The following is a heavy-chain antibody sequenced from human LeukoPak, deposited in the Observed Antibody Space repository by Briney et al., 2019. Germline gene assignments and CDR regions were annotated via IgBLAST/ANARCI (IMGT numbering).Heavy chain of an antibody. D-gene: IGHD3-10*01. V-gene: IGHV4-59*01. CDR2: IYYSGST. CDR1: GGSISSYY. Sequence: SETLSLTCTVSGGSISSYYWSWIRLPPGKRLEWIGYIYYSGSTNYNPSLKSRVTISVDTSKNQFSLKLSSVTAADTAVYYCARTYSGSYYSHYHFDYWGQGTLVTVSS. CDR3: ARTYSGSYYSHYHFDY. J-gene: IGHJ4*02.